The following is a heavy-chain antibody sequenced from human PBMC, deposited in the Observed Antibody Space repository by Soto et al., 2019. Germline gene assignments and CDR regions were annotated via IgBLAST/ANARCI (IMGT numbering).Heavy chain of an antibody. Sequence: QVQLVQSGAEVKKPGASVKVSCKASGYTFTSYGISWVRQAPGQGLEWMGWISAYNGNTNYAQKLQGRVTMTTYTSTSTAYKELRSLRSDDPAVNYCATMATQYYFDYWGQGTLVTVSS. D-gene: IGHD5-12*01. CDR1: GYTFTSYG. J-gene: IGHJ4*02. V-gene: IGHV1-18*01. CDR3: ATMATQYYFDY. CDR2: ISAYNGNT.